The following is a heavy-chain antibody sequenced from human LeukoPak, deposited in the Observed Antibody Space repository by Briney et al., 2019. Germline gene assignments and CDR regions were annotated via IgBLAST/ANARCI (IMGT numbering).Heavy chain of an antibody. CDR3: VRAEQRYTSGLGRFDH. Sequence: GGSLRLSCAASGFTFSDHYMSWVRQAPGKGLEWVSYISNSGSTTYYADSVKGRFTISGDNAKNSLYLQMNSLRAEDTAVYHCVRAEQRYTSGLGRFDHWGQGTLVTVSS. CDR1: GFTFSDHY. V-gene: IGHV3-11*01. D-gene: IGHD6-19*01. CDR2: ISNSGSTT. J-gene: IGHJ4*02.